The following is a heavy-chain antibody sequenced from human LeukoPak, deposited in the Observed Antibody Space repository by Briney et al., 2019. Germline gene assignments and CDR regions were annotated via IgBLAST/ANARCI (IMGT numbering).Heavy chain of an antibody. D-gene: IGHD4-17*01. J-gene: IGHJ4*02. Sequence: GGSLRLSCAASGFTFSSYSMNCVRKAPGKGLEWVSSISSSSSYIYYADSVKGRFTISRDNAKNSLYLQMNSLRAEDTAVYYCARDGGDYGAVFDYWGQGTLVTVSS. CDR3: ARDGGDYGAVFDY. V-gene: IGHV3-21*01. CDR2: ISSSSSYI. CDR1: GFTFSSYS.